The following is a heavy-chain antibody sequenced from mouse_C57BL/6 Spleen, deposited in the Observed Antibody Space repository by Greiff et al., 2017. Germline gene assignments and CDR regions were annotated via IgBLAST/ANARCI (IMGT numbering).Heavy chain of an antibody. CDR1: GFTFSDYG. D-gene: IGHD2-1*01. J-gene: IGHJ4*01. Sequence: EVHLVESGGGLVKPGGSLKLSCAASGFTFSDYGMHWVRQAPEKGLEWVAYISSGSSTIDYADTVKGRFTISRDNAKNTLYLQMTSLRSEDTAMYYCARRLYYGNYCYAMDYWGQGTSVTVSS. CDR2: ISSGSSTI. V-gene: IGHV5-17*01. CDR3: ARRLYYGNYCYAMDY.